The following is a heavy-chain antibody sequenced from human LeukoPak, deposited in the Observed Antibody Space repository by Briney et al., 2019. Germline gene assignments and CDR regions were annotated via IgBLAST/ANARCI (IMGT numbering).Heavy chain of an antibody. V-gene: IGHV4-30-4*07. Sequence: PSETLSLTCAVSADSISSGGYSWSWIRQPPGKGLEWIGHIYYSGSTYYNPSLKSRVTISVDTSKNQFSLKLSSVTAADTAVYYCAGSFLSYYDFWSGYSSFDYWGQGTLVTVSS. CDR1: ADSISSGGYS. J-gene: IGHJ4*02. D-gene: IGHD3-3*01. CDR2: IYYSGST. CDR3: AGSFLSYYDFWSGYSSFDY.